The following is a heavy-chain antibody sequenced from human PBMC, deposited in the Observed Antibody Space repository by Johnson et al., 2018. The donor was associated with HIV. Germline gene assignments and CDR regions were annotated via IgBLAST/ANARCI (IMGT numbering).Heavy chain of an antibody. Sequence: QVQLVESGGGVVQPGRSLRLSCAASGFTFSSYDMHWVRQAPGKGLEWVAVIWYDGSDKYYADSVKGLFTISRDNSKNTLYLQMNSLRAEDTAVYYCATSGDKYSSNWGDAFDIWGQGTMVTVSS. D-gene: IGHD6-13*01. J-gene: IGHJ3*02. CDR3: ATSGDKYSSNWGDAFDI. CDR1: GFTFSSYD. V-gene: IGHV3-30*04. CDR2: IWYDGSDK.